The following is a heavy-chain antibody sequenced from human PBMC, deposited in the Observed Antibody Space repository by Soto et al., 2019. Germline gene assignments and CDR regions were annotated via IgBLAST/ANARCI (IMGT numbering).Heavy chain of an antibody. Sequence: ESGGGLVQPGGSLRLSCAASGFTFSGYSMNWVRQAPGKGLEWLSYISSSISTMHYADSVKGRFTISIDNAKNSLYLQINSLSDEDTAVYSCASELSDTAVADFDYWGQGTLVTVSS. D-gene: IGHD5-18*01. V-gene: IGHV3-48*02. CDR1: GFTFSGYS. CDR3: ASELSDTAVADFDY. CDR2: ISSSISTM. J-gene: IGHJ4*02.